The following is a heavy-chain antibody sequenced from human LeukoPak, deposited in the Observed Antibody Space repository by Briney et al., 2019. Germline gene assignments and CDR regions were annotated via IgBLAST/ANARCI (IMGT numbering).Heavy chain of an antibody. Sequence: PSETLSLTCTVSDYSISSGYYWGWIRQPPGKGLEWIGSIYHSGSTYYYPSLKSRVTISVDSSKNQFSLKLSSVTAADTAVYYCARGAVLRFLEWFRDDAFDIWGQGTMVTVSS. CDR1: DYSISSGYY. V-gene: IGHV4-38-2*02. CDR2: IYHSGST. D-gene: IGHD3-3*01. J-gene: IGHJ3*02. CDR3: ARGAVLRFLEWFRDDAFDI.